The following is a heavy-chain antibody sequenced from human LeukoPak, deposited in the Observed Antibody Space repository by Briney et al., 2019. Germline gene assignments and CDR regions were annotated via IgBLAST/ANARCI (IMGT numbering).Heavy chain of an antibody. Sequence: GGSLRLSCAASGFTFSSYAMHWVRQAPGKGPEWVAVISYDGSNKYYADSVKGRFTISRDNSKNTLYLQMNSLRAEDTAVYYCARVSLYGDGYFDYWGQGTLVTVSS. V-gene: IGHV3-30*04. CDR1: GFTFSSYA. CDR2: ISYDGSNK. D-gene: IGHD4-17*01. J-gene: IGHJ4*02. CDR3: ARVSLYGDGYFDY.